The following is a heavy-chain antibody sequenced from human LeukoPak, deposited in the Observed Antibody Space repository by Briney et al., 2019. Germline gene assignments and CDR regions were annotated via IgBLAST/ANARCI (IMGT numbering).Heavy chain of an antibody. Sequence: ASVKVSFKASGYTFTSYYMHWVRQAPGQGLEWMGIINPSGGSTSYAQKFQGRVTMTRDTSTSTVYMELSSLRSEDTAVYYCARDRGYYDSSGYYVNWGQGTLVTVSS. CDR2: INPSGGST. D-gene: IGHD3-22*01. J-gene: IGHJ4*02. V-gene: IGHV1-46*01. CDR3: ARDRGYYDSSGYYVN. CDR1: GYTFTSYY.